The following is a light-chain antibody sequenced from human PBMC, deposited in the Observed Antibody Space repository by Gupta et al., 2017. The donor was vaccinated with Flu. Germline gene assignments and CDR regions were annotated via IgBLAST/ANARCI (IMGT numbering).Light chain of an antibody. CDR3: SAYTSSSTYV. Sequence: QSALTQPASVSGSPGPPITISCTGTSRAVGGSKYVSWYQPHPGQAPKVMIYDVSNRSAGVSTRFSGSKPGNTASLTISALQEEDEADYYCSAYTSSSTYVFGTGTKVTVL. CDR2: DVS. V-gene: IGLV2-14*03. J-gene: IGLJ1*01. CDR1: SRAVGGSKY.